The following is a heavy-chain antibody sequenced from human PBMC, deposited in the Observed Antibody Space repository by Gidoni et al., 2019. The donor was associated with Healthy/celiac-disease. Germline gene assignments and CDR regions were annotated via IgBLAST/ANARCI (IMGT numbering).Heavy chain of an antibody. CDR1: GFTFSSYS. V-gene: IGHV3-21*01. CDR3: ARDLAPRGSGDYYYGMDV. D-gene: IGHD3-10*01. CDR2: ISSSSSYI. J-gene: IGHJ6*02. Sequence: EVQLVESGGGLVKPGGSLRLSCAASGFTFSSYSMNWVRQAPGKGLEWVSSISSSSSYIYYADSVKGRFTISRDNAKNSLYLQMNSLRAEDTAVYYCARDLAPRGSGDYYYGMDVWGQGTTVTVSS.